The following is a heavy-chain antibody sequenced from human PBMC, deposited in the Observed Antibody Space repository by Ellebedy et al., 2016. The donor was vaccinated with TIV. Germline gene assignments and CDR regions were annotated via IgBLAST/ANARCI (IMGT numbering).Heavy chain of an antibody. V-gene: IGHV2-5*01. CDR1: GFSLRTSGVG. D-gene: IGHD3-10*01. Sequence: SGPTLVTPTQTLTLTCTFSGFSLRTSGVGVGWIRQPPGKALEWPALIYWNDDKRYSPSLKSRLTITKDTSKNQVVLTMTNMDPVDTATYYCARSPYGSPSDWFDPWGQGTLVTVSS. CDR2: IYWNDDK. J-gene: IGHJ5*02. CDR3: ARSPYGSPSDWFDP.